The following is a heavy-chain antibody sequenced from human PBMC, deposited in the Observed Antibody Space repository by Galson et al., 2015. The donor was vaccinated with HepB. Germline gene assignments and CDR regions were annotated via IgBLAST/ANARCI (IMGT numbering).Heavy chain of an antibody. CDR3: ARGWRGWNTARDWFDP. J-gene: IGHJ5*02. V-gene: IGHV3-7*03. CDR1: GFTFSSYW. Sequence: SLRLSCAASGFTFSSYWMSWVRQAPGKGLEWVANIKQDGSEKYYVDSVKGRFTISRDNAKNSLYLQMNSLRAEDTAVYYCARGWRGWNTARDWFDPWGQGTLVTVSS. CDR2: IKQDGSEK. D-gene: IGHD1/OR15-1a*01.